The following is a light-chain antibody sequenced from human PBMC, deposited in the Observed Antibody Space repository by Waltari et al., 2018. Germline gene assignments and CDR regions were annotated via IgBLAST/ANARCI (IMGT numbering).Light chain of an antibody. CDR1: QNVSID. Sequence: RRARQNVSIDLAWYQQKPGQAPRLLIYHTSTRATGIPDRFSGSGSGTDFSLTISGLEPEDFAVYYCQHYKNLPVSFGQGTRVEIK. CDR2: HTS. CDR3: QHYKNLPVS. V-gene: IGKV3D-15*02. J-gene: IGKJ1*01.